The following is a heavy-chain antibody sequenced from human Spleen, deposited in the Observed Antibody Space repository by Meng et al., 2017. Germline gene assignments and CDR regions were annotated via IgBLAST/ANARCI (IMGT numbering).Heavy chain of an antibody. V-gene: IGHV4-34*01. CDR2: INHSGST. D-gene: IGHD4-11*01. Sequence: QVQLQQGGPVLLKPSETLSLTCVVSGGSFSDYYWSWIRQPPGKGLEWIGEINHSGSTNYNPSLESRATISVDTSQNNLSLKLSSVTAADSAVYYCARGPTTMAHDFDYWGQGTLVTVSS. CDR3: ARGPTTMAHDFDY. J-gene: IGHJ4*02. CDR1: GGSFSDYY.